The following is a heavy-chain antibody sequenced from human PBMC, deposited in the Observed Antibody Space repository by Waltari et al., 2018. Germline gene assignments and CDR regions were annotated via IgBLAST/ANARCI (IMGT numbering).Heavy chain of an antibody. CDR3: VKRATVITSADWYFDA. J-gene: IGHJ2*01. V-gene: IGHV3-64D*06. Sequence: EVQLVESGGRLVQPGGSLRLSCSASGFTFSRFTMYWVRQAPGKSLEYVSARHWNGGHPYHTEYADSVKGRFTSSRDDSRNTMYLQMNSLRPEDTAIYYCVKRATVITSADWYFDAWGRGTLVTVSS. D-gene: IGHD4-17*01. CDR2: RHWNGGHPY. CDR1: GFTFSRFT.